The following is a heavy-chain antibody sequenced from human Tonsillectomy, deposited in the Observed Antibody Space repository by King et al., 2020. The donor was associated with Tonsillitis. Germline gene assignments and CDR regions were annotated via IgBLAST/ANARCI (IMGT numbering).Heavy chain of an antibody. V-gene: IGHV3-7*03. Sequence: VQLVESGGGLVQPGGSLRLSCAASGFTFSSYWMSWVRQAPGKGLEWVANIKQDGSEKYYVDSVKGRFTISRDNAKNSLYLQMNSLRAEDMAVYYCARDADSWTLRNYYYCGMDVWGQGTTVTVSS. CDR1: GFTFSSYW. CDR2: IKQDGSEK. D-gene: IGHD6-13*01. CDR3: ARDADSWTLRNYYYCGMDV. J-gene: IGHJ6*02.